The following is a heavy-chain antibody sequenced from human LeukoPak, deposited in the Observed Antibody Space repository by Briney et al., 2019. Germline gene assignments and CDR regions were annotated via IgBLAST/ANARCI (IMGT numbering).Heavy chain of an antibody. V-gene: IGHV3-53*01. CDR2: IYSGGST. D-gene: IGHD1-1*01. CDR3: ARGPAGYN. J-gene: IGHJ4*02. CDR1: GFTVSSNH. Sequence: PGGSLRLSCAASGFTVSSNHMSWVRQALGKGLEWVSVIYSGGSTDYADSVKGRFTISRDNLKNTLYLQMNTLRAEDTAVYYCARGPAGYNWGQRTLVTVSS.